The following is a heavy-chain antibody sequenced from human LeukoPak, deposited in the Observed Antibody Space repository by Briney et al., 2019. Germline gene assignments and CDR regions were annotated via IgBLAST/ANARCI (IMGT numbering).Heavy chain of an antibody. CDR3: ARDPIAVAGPYFDY. CDR2: INPNSGGT. J-gene: IGHJ4*02. Sequence: GASVSVSCTASEYTFTPYYMHWVRQAPGQGLEWRGWINPNSGGTNYAQKFQGRVTMPRDTSISTAYMELSRLRSDDTAVYYCARDPIAVAGPYFDYWGQGTLVTVSS. V-gene: IGHV1-2*02. CDR1: EYTFTPYY. D-gene: IGHD6-19*01.